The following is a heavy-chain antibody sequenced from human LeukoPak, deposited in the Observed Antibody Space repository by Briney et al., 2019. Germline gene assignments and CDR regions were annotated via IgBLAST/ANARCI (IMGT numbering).Heavy chain of an antibody. J-gene: IGHJ4*02. CDR1: GYTFTGYY. D-gene: IGHD6-6*01. CDR2: INPNSGGT. CDR3: ARSSSASRDDY. Sequence: ASVKVSCKASGYTFTGYYIDWVRQAPGQGLEWMGRINPNSGGTNYAQKFQGRVTMARDTSISTAYMELSRLRSDDTAAYYCARSSSASRDDYWGQGTLVTVSS. V-gene: IGHV1-2*06.